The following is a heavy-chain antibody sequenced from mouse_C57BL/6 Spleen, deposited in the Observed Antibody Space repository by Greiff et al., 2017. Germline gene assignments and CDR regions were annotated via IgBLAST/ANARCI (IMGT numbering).Heavy chain of an antibody. CDR2: IDPSDSYT. Sequence: QVQLKQPGAELVKPGASVKLSCKASGYTFTSYWMQWVKQRPGQGLEWIGEIDPSDSYTNYNQKFKGKATLTVDTSSSTAYMQLSSLTSEDSAVYYCASLNGYAMDYWGQGTSVTVSS. J-gene: IGHJ4*01. CDR3: ASLNGYAMDY. D-gene: IGHD1-2*01. CDR1: GYTFTSYW. V-gene: IGHV1-50*01.